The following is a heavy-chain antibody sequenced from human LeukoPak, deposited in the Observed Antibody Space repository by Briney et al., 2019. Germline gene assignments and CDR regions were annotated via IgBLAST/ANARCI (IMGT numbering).Heavy chain of an antibody. V-gene: IGHV4-4*02. CDR1: GGCIRRSNW. D-gene: IGHD3-9*01. J-gene: IGHJ5*02. Sequence: SGTLSLTCAVTGGCIRRSNWWSWVRQAPGKVLEWIGEISQSGSINYNPSLKSRVTMSVDESKNQFSLKLSSVTAADSAVYYCARGDYDILTGWGGDWFDPWGQGILVTVSS. CDR3: ARGDYDILTGWGGDWFDP. CDR2: ISQSGSI.